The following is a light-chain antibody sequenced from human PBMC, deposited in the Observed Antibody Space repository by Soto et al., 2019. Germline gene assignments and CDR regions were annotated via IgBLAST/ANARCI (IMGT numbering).Light chain of an antibody. J-gene: IGKJ2*01. CDR2: GAS. Sequence: DIPMTQSPPSVSASVGDNVTVSCRASQGISSSLAWYQQKPGKAPKLLIYGASTVQSGVPSRFSGSGSATAFTLTISSLQPEDFATYYCQQGDKFPLTFGQGTRVDIK. CDR3: QQGDKFPLT. V-gene: IGKV1-12*01. CDR1: QGISSS.